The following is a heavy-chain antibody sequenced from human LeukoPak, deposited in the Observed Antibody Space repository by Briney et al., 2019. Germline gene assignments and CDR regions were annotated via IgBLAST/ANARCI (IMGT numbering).Heavy chain of an antibody. J-gene: IGHJ4*02. Sequence: APVKVSCKGSGYTFTSYDINWVRQATGQGLEWMGWMNPNSGNTGYAQKFQGRVTMTRNTSISTAYMELSSLRSEDTAVYYCATEHYGTGDFDYWGQGTLVTVSS. CDR3: ATEHYGTGDFDY. V-gene: IGHV1-8*01. CDR2: MNPNSGNT. CDR1: GYTFTSYD. D-gene: IGHD2-8*02.